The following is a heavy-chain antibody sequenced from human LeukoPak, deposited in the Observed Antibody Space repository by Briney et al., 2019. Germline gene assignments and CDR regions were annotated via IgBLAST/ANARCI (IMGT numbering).Heavy chain of an antibody. CDR1: GYTFTSYG. Sequence: ASVKVSCKASGYTFTSYGISWVRQAPGQGLEWMGWISAYNGNTNYAQKLQGRVTMTTDTSTSTAYMELRSLRSEDTAVYYCASPPRAAGKDAFDIWGQGTMVTVSS. CDR2: ISAYNGNT. D-gene: IGHD6-13*01. CDR3: ASPPRAAGKDAFDI. V-gene: IGHV1-18*01. J-gene: IGHJ3*02.